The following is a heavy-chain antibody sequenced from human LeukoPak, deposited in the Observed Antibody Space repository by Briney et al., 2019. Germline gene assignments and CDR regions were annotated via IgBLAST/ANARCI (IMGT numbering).Heavy chain of an antibody. CDR2: FSVRYNVI. Sequence: GGSLRLSCAASGFSLTNFDMNWLRQAPGKGLEWVSFFSVRYNVIYYADSVKGRFTVSRDEAKNSLYLQMNSLRAEDTALYYCVRDLPVAAADFWGQGTLVTVSS. CDR1: GFSLTNFD. J-gene: IGHJ4*02. CDR3: VRDLPVAAADF. D-gene: IGHD6-13*01. V-gene: IGHV3-48*03.